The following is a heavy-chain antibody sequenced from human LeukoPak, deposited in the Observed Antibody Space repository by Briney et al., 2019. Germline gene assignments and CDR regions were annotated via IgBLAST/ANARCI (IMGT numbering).Heavy chain of an antibody. V-gene: IGHV1-46*01. J-gene: IGHJ3*02. CDR1: GYTFTDYN. Sequence: ASVKVSCKTSGYTFTDYNLHWVRQAPGQRLEWMGIIIPSGGDTSYAQTFQGRVFMTRDTSTSTVYMELSSLKSEDTAVYYCARVRDGYNDAYDIWGQGTMVTVSS. CDR2: IIPSGGDT. CDR3: ARVRDGYNDAYDI. D-gene: IGHD5-24*01.